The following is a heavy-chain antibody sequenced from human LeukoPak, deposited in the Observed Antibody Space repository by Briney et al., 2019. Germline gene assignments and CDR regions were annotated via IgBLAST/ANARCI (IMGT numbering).Heavy chain of an antibody. Sequence: PGGSLRLSCAASGYTFDEYGMCWVRQAPGKGLEWVTSINWDGGSTAYADSVQGRFTISRDNAKNSLHLQMKSLRAEDTALYYCARDSFSGSSLDYWGQGTLVTVSS. CDR3: ARDSFSGSSLDY. D-gene: IGHD1-26*01. J-gene: IGHJ4*02. V-gene: IGHV3-20*04. CDR2: INWDGGST. CDR1: GYTFDEYG.